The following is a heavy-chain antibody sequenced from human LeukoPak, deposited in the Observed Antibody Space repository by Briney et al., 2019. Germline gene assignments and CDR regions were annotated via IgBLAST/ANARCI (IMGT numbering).Heavy chain of an antibody. CDR2: LCCRGDSI. CDR3: AKDRCDGSGYYPDAFDI. CDR1: GFTFYIFV. V-gene: IGHV3-23*01. J-gene: IGHJ3*02. D-gene: IGHD3-22*01. Sequence: GGSLRLSCSASGFTFYIFVVLWVRPAPGKGREWGSTLCCRGDSIYYADSVKGRFTISRENAKSTQYLQMNSLRAEDTAVYYCAKDRCDGSGYYPDAFDIWGQGTMVTVSS.